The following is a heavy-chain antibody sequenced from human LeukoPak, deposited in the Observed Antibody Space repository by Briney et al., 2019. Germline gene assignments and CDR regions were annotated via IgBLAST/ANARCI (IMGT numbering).Heavy chain of an antibody. V-gene: IGHV4-59*08. Sequence: SETLSLTCTVSGGSISSYYWSWIRQPPGKGLEWIGYIYYSGSTNYNPSLKSRVTISVDTSKNQFSLKLSSVTTADTAVYYCARHGYSYGSFMDVWGQGTTVTVSS. CDR2: IYYSGST. J-gene: IGHJ6*02. CDR3: ARHGYSYGSFMDV. CDR1: GGSISSYY. D-gene: IGHD5-18*01.